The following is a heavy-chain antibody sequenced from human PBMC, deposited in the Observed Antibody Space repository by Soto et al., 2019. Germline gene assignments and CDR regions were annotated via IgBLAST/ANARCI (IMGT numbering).Heavy chain of an antibody. J-gene: IGHJ6*02. D-gene: IGHD2-15*01. Sequence: QVQLVXXGGXVVXXXXXLRXXCAAXGFTFSSYAMHWVXQAPGXGXXXXXXISYDGSNKYYADSVKGRFTISRDNSKNTLYXXXXXXXXXXXXXXYCARGYCSGGSCYLWVRYYYGMDVWGQGTTVTVXS. CDR1: GFTFSSYA. CDR3: ARGYCSGGSCYLWVRYYYGMDV. V-gene: IGHV3-30-3*01. CDR2: ISYDGSNK.